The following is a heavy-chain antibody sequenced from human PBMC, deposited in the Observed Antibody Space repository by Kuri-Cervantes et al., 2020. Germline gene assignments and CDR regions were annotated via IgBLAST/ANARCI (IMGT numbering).Heavy chain of an antibody. CDR3: VRVASNLVPAAAFDY. Sequence: SETLSLTCTVSGGSISSGGYYWSWIRQHPGKGLEWIGYIYYSGSTYYNPSLKSRVTISVDTSKNQFSLKLSSVTAADTAVYYCVRVASNLVPAAAFDYWGQGTLVTVSS. V-gene: IGHV4-31*03. D-gene: IGHD2-2*01. CDR1: GGSISSGGYY. CDR2: IYYSGST. J-gene: IGHJ4*02.